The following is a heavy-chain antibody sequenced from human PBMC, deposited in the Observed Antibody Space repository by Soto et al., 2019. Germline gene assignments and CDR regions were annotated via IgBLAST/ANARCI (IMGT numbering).Heavy chain of an antibody. Sequence: ASVKVSCKASGYTFTGYYMHRVRQAPGQGLEWMGWINPNSGGTNYAQKFQGWVTMTRDTSISTAYMELSRLRSDDTAVYYCARDPGNYYYGMDVWGQGTTVTVSS. CDR3: ARDPGNYYYGMDV. V-gene: IGHV1-2*04. CDR1: GYTFTGYY. J-gene: IGHJ6*02. CDR2: INPNSGGT.